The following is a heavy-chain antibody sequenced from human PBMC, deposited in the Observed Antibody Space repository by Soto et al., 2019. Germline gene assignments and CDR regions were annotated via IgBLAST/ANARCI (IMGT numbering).Heavy chain of an antibody. CDR1: GYTFTSYG. Sequence: ASVKVSCKASGYTFTSYGISWVRQAPGQGLEWMGWISAYNGNTNYAQKLQGRVTMTIDTSTSTAYMELRSLRSDDTAVYYCARHVEMATITLFYYFDYWGQGTLVTVSS. D-gene: IGHD5-12*01. CDR2: ISAYNGNT. CDR3: ARHVEMATITLFYYFDY. J-gene: IGHJ4*02. V-gene: IGHV1-18*01.